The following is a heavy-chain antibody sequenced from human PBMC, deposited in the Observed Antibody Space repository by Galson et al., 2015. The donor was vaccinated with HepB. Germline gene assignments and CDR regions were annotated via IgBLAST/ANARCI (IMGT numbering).Heavy chain of an antibody. CDR1: GYSFTDYA. CDR2: INTGNDNT. J-gene: IGHJ4*02. CDR3: ARSTTVGTSSDY. Sequence: SVKVSCKASGYSFTDYAIQWVRQAPGQRLEWMGWINTGNDNTKYSQKFQGRVTITGDTSARTAYMELSSLRSEDTAVYYCARSTTVGTSSDYWGQGTLVTVSS. V-gene: IGHV1-3*04. D-gene: IGHD4-23*01.